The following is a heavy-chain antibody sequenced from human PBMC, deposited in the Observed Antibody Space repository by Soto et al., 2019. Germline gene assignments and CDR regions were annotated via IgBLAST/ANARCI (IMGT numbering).Heavy chain of an antibody. D-gene: IGHD5-18*01. Sequence: GASVKVSCKASGYTFTSYGISWVRQAPGQGLEWMGWISAYNGNTNYAQKLQGRVTMTTDTSTSTAYMELRSLRSDDTAVYYCARFGDSYGRYYYYSMDVWGEGTTVTVAS. J-gene: IGHJ6*04. V-gene: IGHV1-18*01. CDR1: GYTFTSYG. CDR2: ISAYNGNT. CDR3: ARFGDSYGRYYYYSMDV.